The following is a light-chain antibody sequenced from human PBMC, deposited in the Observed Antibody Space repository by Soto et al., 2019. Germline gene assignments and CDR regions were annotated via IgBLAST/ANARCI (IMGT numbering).Light chain of an antibody. CDR1: QSVSGK. Sequence: ETVMTQSLATLSVSPGERVTLSCRASQSVSGKVAWYQQKPGQPPSLLIYAASTRATGVPARFSGSGSGTEFTLTITSLQSEDFAVYFCQQYANWPPVIFGGGTKVEIK. V-gene: IGKV3-15*01. J-gene: IGKJ4*01. CDR2: AAS. CDR3: QQYANWPPVI.